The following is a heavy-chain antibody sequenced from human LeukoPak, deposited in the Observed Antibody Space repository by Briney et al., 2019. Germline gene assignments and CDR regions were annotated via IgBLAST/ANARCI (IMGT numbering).Heavy chain of an antibody. D-gene: IGHD2-21*02. V-gene: IGHV3-23*01. CDR2: ITGSGGST. Sequence: PGGSLRLSCAASGFTFSSYAMSWVRQAPGKGLEWVSGITGSGGSTYYADSVKGRFTISRDNSKNTLYLQMNGPRAEDTAIYYCAKKSVAAIPPLYWGQGTLVTVSS. CDR3: AKKSVAAIPPLY. CDR1: GFTFSSYA. J-gene: IGHJ4*02.